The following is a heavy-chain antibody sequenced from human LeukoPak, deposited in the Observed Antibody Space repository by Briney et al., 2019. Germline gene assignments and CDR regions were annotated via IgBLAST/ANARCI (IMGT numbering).Heavy chain of an antibody. J-gene: IGHJ4*02. Sequence: SETLSLTCAVYGGSFSDYYWSWIRQPPGKGLEWIGEINHSGSTNYNPSLKSRVTISVDTSKNQFSLKLSSVTAADTAVYYCARGANTYYYDSSGYSNYWGQGTLVTVSS. CDR1: GGSFSDYY. CDR3: ARGANTYYYDSSGYSNY. D-gene: IGHD3-22*01. CDR2: INHSGST. V-gene: IGHV4-34*01.